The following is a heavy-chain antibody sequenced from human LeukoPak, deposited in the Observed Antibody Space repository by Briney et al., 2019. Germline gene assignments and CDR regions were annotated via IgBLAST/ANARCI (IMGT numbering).Heavy chain of an antibody. CDR1: GYTFSGGSY. Sequence: ASVKVSCKTSGYTFSGGSYIHWVRQAPGQGLEWMGWIDPKSGGTKYAQKFQGWVALTIDTSISTAYMELNRLTSDDTAVYYCTRDPYTNSSPWYFDFWGRGTLVTVSS. D-gene: IGHD6-6*01. J-gene: IGHJ2*01. V-gene: IGHV1-2*04. CDR3: TRDPYTNSSPWYFDF. CDR2: IDPKSGGT.